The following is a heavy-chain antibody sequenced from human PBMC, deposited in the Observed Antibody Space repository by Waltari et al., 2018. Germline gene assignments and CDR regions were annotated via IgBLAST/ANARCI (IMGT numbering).Heavy chain of an antibody. V-gene: IGHV3-53*04. Sequence: EVKLVESGGGLVQTGGSLRLSLAASGFTVSSNYMSWVRQAPGSGLEWGSVIYGGGSTYYADSVKGRFTISSHNSKNTLSLQMNSLRAEDTAVYYCARGSLAAAGTFDYWGQGTLVTVSS. CDR3: ARGSLAAAGTFDY. D-gene: IGHD6-13*01. J-gene: IGHJ4*02. CDR2: IYGGGST. CDR1: GFTVSSNY.